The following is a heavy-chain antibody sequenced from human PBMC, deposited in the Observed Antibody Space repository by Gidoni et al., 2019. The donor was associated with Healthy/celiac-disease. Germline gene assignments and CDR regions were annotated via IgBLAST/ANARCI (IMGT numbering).Heavy chain of an antibody. CDR1: GYTFTGYY. CDR2: INPNSGGT. Sequence: QVQLVQSGAEVKKPGASVKVSCKASGYTFTGYYMHWVRQPPGQGLEWMGWINPNSGGTNYAQKFQGWVTMTRDTSISTAYMELSRLRSDDTAVYYCARAIGAAAGYYYYYGMDVWGQGTTVTVSS. V-gene: IGHV1-2*04. J-gene: IGHJ6*02. D-gene: IGHD6-13*01. CDR3: ARAIGAAAGYYYYYGMDV.